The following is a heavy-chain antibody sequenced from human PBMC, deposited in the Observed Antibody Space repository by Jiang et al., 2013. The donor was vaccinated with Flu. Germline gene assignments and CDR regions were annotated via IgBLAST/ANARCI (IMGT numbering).Heavy chain of an antibody. D-gene: IGHD6-25*01. CDR2: IHTYTGSP. J-gene: IGHJ4*02. V-gene: IGHV7-4-1*02. CDR1: GYTFTSYS. Sequence: QSGSELKRPGASVKISCQTSGYTFTSYSVNWVRQAPGQGLEWMGWIHTYTGSPTYAQDFTGRFVFSVDSSVSTAYLQISNLKAEDTGIYYCARLDGSDRDFWGQGTQVT. CDR3: ARLDGSDRDF.